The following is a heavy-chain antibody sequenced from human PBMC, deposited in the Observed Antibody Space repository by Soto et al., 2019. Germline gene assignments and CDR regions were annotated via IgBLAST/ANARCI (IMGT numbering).Heavy chain of an antibody. J-gene: IGHJ4*02. V-gene: IGHV1-69*01. D-gene: IGHD5-18*01. CDR2: ILPMFGRT. Sequence: QVQLVQSGAEVKKPGSSVKVSCQASGGIFSSNAISWVRQAPGQGLEWMGGILPMFGRTNYAQNFQGRATITADESTSTAYMELSSLKSEDTALYYCATGGRGYSSAPRFYFDYWGQGTLVTVSS. CDR1: GGIFSSNA. CDR3: ATGGRGYSSAPRFYFDY.